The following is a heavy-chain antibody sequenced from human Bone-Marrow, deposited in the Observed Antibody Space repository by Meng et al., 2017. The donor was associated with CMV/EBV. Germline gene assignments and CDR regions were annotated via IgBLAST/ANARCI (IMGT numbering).Heavy chain of an antibody. J-gene: IGHJ4*02. Sequence: ASVKVSCKASGYTFTSYYMHWVRQAPGQGLEWMGMINPSCGSTSYAQKFQGRVTMTRDTSTSTVYMELSSLRSEDTAVYYCARGSRSDCYDSSGYYEDYWGQGTLVTVSS. D-gene: IGHD3-22*01. CDR3: ARGSRSDCYDSSGYYEDY. V-gene: IGHV1-46*01. CDR2: INPSCGST. CDR1: GYTFTSYY.